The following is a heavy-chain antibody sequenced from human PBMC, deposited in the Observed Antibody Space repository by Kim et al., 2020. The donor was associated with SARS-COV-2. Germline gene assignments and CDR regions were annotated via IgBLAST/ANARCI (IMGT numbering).Heavy chain of an antibody. D-gene: IGHD3-16*01. CDR2: ITKSSTTI. CDR3: VRDRMGGSFDV. CDR1: GFSFSAYD. V-gene: IGHV3-48*02. Sequence: GGSLRLSCATSGFSFSAYDMNWVRQAPGKGLEWLSFITKSSTTIYYADSVKGRFTISRDNAKNSLYLQMNRLRDEDTAVYYCVRDRMGGSFDVWGQGTMV. J-gene: IGHJ3*01.